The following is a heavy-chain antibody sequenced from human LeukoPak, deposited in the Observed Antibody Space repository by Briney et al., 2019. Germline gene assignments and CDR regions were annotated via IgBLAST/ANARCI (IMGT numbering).Heavy chain of an antibody. Sequence: GGSLRLSCAASGFTFSSYTIHWVRQAPGKGLEWVTIVSYDGSNKYYADSVKGRFTISRDNSKNTLYLQMNSLRAEDTAVYYCARGGQGYDLNWFDPWGQGTLVTVSS. CDR1: GFTFSSYT. CDR3: ARGGQGYDLNWFDP. J-gene: IGHJ5*02. CDR2: VSYDGSNK. V-gene: IGHV3-30-3*01. D-gene: IGHD3-3*01.